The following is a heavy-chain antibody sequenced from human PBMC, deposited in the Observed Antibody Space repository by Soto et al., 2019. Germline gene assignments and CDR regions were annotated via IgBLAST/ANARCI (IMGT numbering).Heavy chain of an antibody. Sequence: GRSLRLSCAASGFSVSGNYMSWVRQAPGKGPEWISTIHYTGDTSYADSVKGRFSISRDKYKNTVYLQMNSLRAEDTAVYFCAGSTNYYLYYFDYWGQGTLVNVSS. CDR2: IHYTGDT. J-gene: IGHJ4*02. V-gene: IGHV3-53*01. D-gene: IGHD3-16*01. CDR1: GFSVSGNY. CDR3: AGSTNYYLYYFDY.